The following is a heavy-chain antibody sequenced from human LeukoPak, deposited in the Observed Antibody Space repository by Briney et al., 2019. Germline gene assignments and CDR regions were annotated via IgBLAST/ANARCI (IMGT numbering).Heavy chain of an antibody. CDR2: ISGGGGST. Sequence: GGSLRLSCAASGFTFTSYSMNWVRQAPGKGLEWVSTISGGGGSTYYADSVKGRFTISRDNAKNSLYLQMNSLRAEDTAVYYCARGHSGSYYIRSDAFDIWGQGTMVTVSS. J-gene: IGHJ3*02. CDR3: ARGHSGSYYIRSDAFDI. V-gene: IGHV3-21*01. D-gene: IGHD1-26*01. CDR1: GFTFTSYS.